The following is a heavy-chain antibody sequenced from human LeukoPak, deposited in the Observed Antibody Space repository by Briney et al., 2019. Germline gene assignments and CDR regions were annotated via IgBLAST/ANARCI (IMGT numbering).Heavy chain of an antibody. CDR2: ISSSGSTI. Sequence: GRSLRLSCAASGFTFSSYGMHWVRQAPGKGLEWVSYISSSGSTIYYADSVKGRFTISRDNAKNSLYLQMNSLRAEDTAVYYCARGGYSYGYVPMSDYWGQGTLVTVSS. J-gene: IGHJ4*02. D-gene: IGHD5-18*01. V-gene: IGHV3-48*04. CDR1: GFTFSSYG. CDR3: ARGGYSYGYVPMSDY.